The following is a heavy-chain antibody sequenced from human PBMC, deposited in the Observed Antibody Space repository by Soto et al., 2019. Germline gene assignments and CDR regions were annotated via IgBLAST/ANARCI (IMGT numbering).Heavy chain of an antibody. Sequence: ASVKVSCKTSGFTFTNSAVQWVRQARGQRLEWIGWIIVASGRTNYAREVQQRVTISRDTSTTTAYMELSGLRSEDTAVYYCVAELYSGGGCCSFDFWGEGTMVTVSS. CDR3: VAELYSGGGCCSFDF. CDR2: IIVASGRT. CDR1: GFTFTNSA. D-gene: IGHD2-21*02. J-gene: IGHJ3*01. V-gene: IGHV1-58*01.